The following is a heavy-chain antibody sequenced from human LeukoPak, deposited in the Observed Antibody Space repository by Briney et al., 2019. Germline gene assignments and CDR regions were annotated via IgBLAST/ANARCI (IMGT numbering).Heavy chain of an antibody. CDR3: ARGGSINWFDP. Sequence: SETLSLTCAVSGGSIINYYWSWIRQPPGKGPEWIGYIYHSGSTSYNPSLKSRVTISIDTSKNQFSLKLTSVTAADTAVYYCARGGSINWFDPWGQGTLVTVSS. CDR2: IYHSGST. V-gene: IGHV4-59*08. CDR1: GGSIINYY. J-gene: IGHJ5*02. D-gene: IGHD1-26*01.